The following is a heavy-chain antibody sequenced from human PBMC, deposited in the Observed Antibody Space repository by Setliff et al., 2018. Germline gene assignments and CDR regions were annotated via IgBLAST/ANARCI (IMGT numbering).Heavy chain of an antibody. J-gene: IGHJ3*02. V-gene: IGHV3-48*01. D-gene: IGHD3-10*01. CDR3: ARGVNHAFDI. Sequence: GESLRLSCAASGFSLSTYDVIYGMNWVRQTPGKGLEWISFINIGSSAIYYADSVKGRFTISRDNAKNSLYLQMNNLRVDDTAMYYCARGVNHAFDIWGQGTMVTVSS. CDR1: GFSLSTYDVIYG. CDR2: INIGSSAI.